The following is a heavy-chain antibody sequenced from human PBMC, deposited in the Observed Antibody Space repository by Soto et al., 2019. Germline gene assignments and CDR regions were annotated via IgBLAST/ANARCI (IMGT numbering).Heavy chain of an antibody. J-gene: IGHJ5*02. CDR1: GGSISSGGYY. D-gene: IGHD2-21*02. Sequence: SETLSLTCTVSGGSISSGGYYWSWIRQHPGKGLEWIGYIYYSGSTYYNPSLKSRVTISVDTSKNQFSLKLSSVTAADTAVYYCARELVVVTAIHGKEVWFDPWGQGTLVTVSS. V-gene: IGHV4-31*03. CDR3: ARELVVVTAIHGKEVWFDP. CDR2: IYYSGST.